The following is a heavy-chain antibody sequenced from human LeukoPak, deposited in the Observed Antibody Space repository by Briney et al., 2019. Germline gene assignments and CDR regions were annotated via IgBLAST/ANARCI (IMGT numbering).Heavy chain of an antibody. CDR1: GFTFSSYA. J-gene: IGHJ6*04. CDR3: ARDQGFGEYYDYYGMDV. CDR2: ISGSGGST. V-gene: IGHV3-23*01. D-gene: IGHD3-10*01. Sequence: GGSLRLSCAASGFTFSSYAMSWVRQAPGKGLEWVSAISGSGGSTYYADSVKGRITISRDNSKNTLYLQMNSLRAEDTAVYYCARDQGFGEYYDYYGMDVWGKGTTVTVSS.